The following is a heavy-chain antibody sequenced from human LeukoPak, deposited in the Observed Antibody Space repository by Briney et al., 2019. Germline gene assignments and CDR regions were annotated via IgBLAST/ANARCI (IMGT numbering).Heavy chain of an antibody. V-gene: IGHV3-21*06. CDR1: GYSFNAYA. J-gene: IGHJ4*02. D-gene: IGHD3-22*01. Sequence: GGSLRLSCAASGYSFNAYAMSWVRQAPGKGLEWVSSIFSRSESILYADSVKGRFTISRDNAKNLLYMQMDSLRVEDTAVYYCARDFFHSSESRPFDYWGQGILVTVSS. CDR2: IFSRSESI. CDR3: ARDFFHSSESRPFDY.